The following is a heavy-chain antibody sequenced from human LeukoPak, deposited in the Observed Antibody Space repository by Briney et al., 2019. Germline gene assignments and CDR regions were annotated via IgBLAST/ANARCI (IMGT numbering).Heavy chain of an antibody. CDR1: GLTFSSYA. CDR2: IGGNGANT. J-gene: IGHJ5*02. CDR3: AKNRIAGATRWFDP. V-gene: IGHV3-23*01. Sequence: GGSLRLSCAASGLTFSSYAMSWVRLAPGRGLEWVSAIGGNGANTYYADSVKGRFTISRDNSRNTLYLQMNSLRAEDTAVYYCAKNRIAGATRWFDPWGQRTLVTVSS. D-gene: IGHD1-26*01.